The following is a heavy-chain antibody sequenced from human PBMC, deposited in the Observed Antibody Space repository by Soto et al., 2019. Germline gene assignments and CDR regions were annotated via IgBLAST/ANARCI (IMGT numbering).Heavy chain of an antibody. J-gene: IGHJ3*02. CDR2: ISSSSSYI. V-gene: IGHV3-21*01. D-gene: IGHD3-22*01. Sequence: WGSPRLSSAASGFSFSSYSMNWVRQVPGKGLEWVSSISSSSSYIYYAHSVKGRFTISLDNAKYSLYLQMNSLRAEDAAVYYCAREVVVISWGLDAFNILGQGTMV. CDR1: GFSFSSYS. CDR3: AREVVVISWGLDAFNI.